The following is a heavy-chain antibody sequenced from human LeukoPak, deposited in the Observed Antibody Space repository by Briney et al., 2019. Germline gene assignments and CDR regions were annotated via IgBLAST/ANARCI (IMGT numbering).Heavy chain of an antibody. CDR1: GFTFDDYA. CDR3: AKAYGYLNPLDY. J-gene: IGHJ4*02. Sequence: GGSLRLSCAASGFTFDDYATHWVRQAPGKGLEWVSGISWNSGSIGYADSVKGRFTISRDNAKNSLYLQMNSLRAEDTALYYCAKAYGYLNPLDYWGQGTLVTVSS. V-gene: IGHV3-9*01. D-gene: IGHD5-18*01. CDR2: ISWNSGSI.